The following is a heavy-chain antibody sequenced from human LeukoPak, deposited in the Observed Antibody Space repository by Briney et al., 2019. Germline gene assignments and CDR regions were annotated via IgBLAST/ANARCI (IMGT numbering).Heavy chain of an antibody. CDR3: AKVYILWFGELNPPGMDV. CDR1: GFTFSSYA. D-gene: IGHD3-10*01. Sequence: PGGSLRLSCAASGFTFSSYAMSWVRQAPGKGLEWVSAISGSGGSTYYADSVKGRFTISRDNSKSTLYLQMNSLRAEDTAVYYCAKVYILWFGELNPPGMDVWGQGTTVTVSS. V-gene: IGHV3-23*01. CDR2: ISGSGGST. J-gene: IGHJ6*02.